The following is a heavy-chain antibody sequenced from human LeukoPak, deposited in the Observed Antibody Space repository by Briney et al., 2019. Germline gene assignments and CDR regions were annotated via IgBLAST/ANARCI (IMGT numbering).Heavy chain of an antibody. CDR3: ARDLPSGSSYGMDV. Sequence: PGGSLRLSCAASGFTFSSYSMNWVRQAPGKGLEWVSSISSSSSYIYYADSVKGRFTISRDNAKNSLYLQMNSLRAEDTAVYYCARDLPSGSSYGMDVWGQGTTVTVSS. V-gene: IGHV3-21*01. D-gene: IGHD2-2*01. CDR2: ISSSSSYI. CDR1: GFTFSSYS. J-gene: IGHJ6*02.